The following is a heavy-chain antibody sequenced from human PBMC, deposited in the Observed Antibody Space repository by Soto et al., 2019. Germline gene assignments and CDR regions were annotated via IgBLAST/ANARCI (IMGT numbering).Heavy chain of an antibody. J-gene: IGHJ4*02. CDR1: GFTFSKFD. CDR3: ARGQEVGAHFFDS. CDR2: IGISGDT. Sequence: GGSLRLSCYASGFTFSKFDMHWVRQPTGKGLEWVSTIGISGDTYYAVSVKGRFTISRDNAKNSLSLQMNSLRAGDTALYFCARGQEVGAHFFDSWGQGTQVTVSS. V-gene: IGHV3-13*04. D-gene: IGHD2-15*01.